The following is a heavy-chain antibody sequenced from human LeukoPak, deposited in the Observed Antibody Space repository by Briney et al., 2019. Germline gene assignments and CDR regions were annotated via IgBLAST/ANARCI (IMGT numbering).Heavy chain of an antibody. CDR1: GYSFTSYW. CDR2: IYPGDSDT. D-gene: IGHD6-13*01. CDR3: ARQDSSSWYYYGMDV. V-gene: IGHV5-51*01. J-gene: IGHJ6*02. Sequence: GESLKISCKGSGYSFTSYWIGWVRQMPGKGLEWMGIIYPGDSDTRYSPSFQGQVTISADKSISTAYLQWSSLKASDTAMYYCARQDSSSWYYYGMDVWGQGTTVTVSS.